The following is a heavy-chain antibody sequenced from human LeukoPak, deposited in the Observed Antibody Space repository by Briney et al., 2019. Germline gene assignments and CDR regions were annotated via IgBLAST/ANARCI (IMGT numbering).Heavy chain of an antibody. CDR3: AGGVTAAHLLNYFDY. Sequence: NTYNANTNYAQKLQGRVTMTTDTSTSTAYVELRSLRSDDTAVYYCAGGVTAAHLLNYFDYWGQGTLVTVSS. J-gene: IGHJ4*02. D-gene: IGHD6-13*01. CDR2: NTYNANT. V-gene: IGHV1-18*01.